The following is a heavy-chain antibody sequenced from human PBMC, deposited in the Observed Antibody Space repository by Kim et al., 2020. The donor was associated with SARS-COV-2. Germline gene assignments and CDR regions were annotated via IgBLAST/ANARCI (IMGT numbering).Heavy chain of an antibody. V-gene: IGHV4-4*02. CDR3: ARVYSSSWYPNWFDP. CDR1: GGSISSSNW. Sequence: SETLSLTCAVSGGSISSSNWWSWVRQPPGKGLEWIGEIYHSGSTNYNPSLKSRVTISVDKSKNQFSLKLSSVTAADTAVYYCARVYSSSWYPNWFDPWGQGTLVTVSS. D-gene: IGHD6-13*01. CDR2: IYHSGST. J-gene: IGHJ5*02.